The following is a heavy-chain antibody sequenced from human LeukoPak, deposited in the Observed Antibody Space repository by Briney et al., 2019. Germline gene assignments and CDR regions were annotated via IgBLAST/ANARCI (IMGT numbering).Heavy chain of an antibody. CDR3: AKGNGVLRFLEWSPHYYYMDV. CDR1: GFTFSSNA. V-gene: IGHV3-23*01. CDR2: TTDTGGGK. Sequence: GGSLRLSCVASGFTFSSNAMGWVRQAPGKGLEWVSVTTDTGGGKYYADSVKGRFTISRDNSKNTLYLQMNSPRAEDTAVYYCAKGNGVLRFLEWSPHYYYMDVWGKGTTATVSS. J-gene: IGHJ6*03. D-gene: IGHD3-3*01.